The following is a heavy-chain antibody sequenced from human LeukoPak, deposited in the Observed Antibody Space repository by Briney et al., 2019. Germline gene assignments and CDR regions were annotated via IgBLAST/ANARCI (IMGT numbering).Heavy chain of an antibody. D-gene: IGHD5-24*01. V-gene: IGHV4-39*07. CDR3: ASEDYIGYNWLLFDY. CDR1: GVSITTYY. CDR2: IYYSGST. Sequence: SETLSLTCTVSGVSITTYYWSWIRQPPGKGLEWIGSIYYSGSTYYNPSLKSRVTISVDTSKNQFSLKLSSVTAADTAVYYCASEDYIGYNWLLFDYWGQEPWSPSPQ. J-gene: IGHJ4*01.